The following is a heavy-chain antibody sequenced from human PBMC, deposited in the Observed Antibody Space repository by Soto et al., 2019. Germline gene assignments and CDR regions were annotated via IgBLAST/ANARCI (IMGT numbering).Heavy chain of an antibody. Sequence: QVHLVQSGAEVKKPGASVKVSCKASGYTFNRYAIHWVRQAPGQSLEGMGWISTSSGDTKYSEKLQGRATITRDTSASTADLELGSLSSEETAVYFCARDIQDCSGGSCGYYYDYWGQGTVVTVSA. D-gene: IGHD2-15*01. CDR2: ISTSSGDT. CDR1: GYTFNRYA. J-gene: IGHJ4*02. V-gene: IGHV1-3*04. CDR3: ARDIQDCSGGSCGYYYDY.